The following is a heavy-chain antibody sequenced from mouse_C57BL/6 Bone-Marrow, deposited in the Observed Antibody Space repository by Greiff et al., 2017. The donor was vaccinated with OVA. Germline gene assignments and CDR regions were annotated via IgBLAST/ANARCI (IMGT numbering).Heavy chain of an antibody. CDR2: IHPNSGST. J-gene: IGHJ3*01. D-gene: IGHD2-4*01. V-gene: IGHV1-64*01. Sequence: QVQLQQPGAELVKPGASVKLSCKASGYTFTSYWMHWVKQRPGQGLEWIGMIHPNSGSTNYNEKFKSKATLTVDKSSSTAYMQLSSLTSEDSAVYYCARREDYAWFAYWGQGTLVTVSA. CDR1: GYTFTSYW. CDR3: ARREDYAWFAY.